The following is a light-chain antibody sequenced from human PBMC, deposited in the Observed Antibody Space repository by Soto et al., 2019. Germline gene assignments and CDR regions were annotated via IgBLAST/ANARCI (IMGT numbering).Light chain of an antibody. CDR3: QQYNDYWT. Sequence: DIQMTQSPSTLSASVGDRVVITCRASQIITTWLAWYQQKPGKAPKLLIYDASSLESGVPSRFSGSGSGTEFTLTISRLQPDDFATYYCQQYNDYWTFXQGTKVDIK. J-gene: IGKJ1*01. V-gene: IGKV1-5*01. CDR2: DAS. CDR1: QIITTW.